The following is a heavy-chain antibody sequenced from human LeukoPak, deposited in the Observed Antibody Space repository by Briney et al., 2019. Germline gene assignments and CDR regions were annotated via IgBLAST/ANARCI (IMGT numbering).Heavy chain of an antibody. Sequence: PGGSLRLSCAASGFTFSSYEMNWVRQAPGKGLEYVSAISSNGGSTYYANSVKGRFTISRDNSKNTLYLQMGSLRAEDMAVYYCARAWLGPRYFDWLLLDYWGQGTLVTVSS. CDR1: GFTFSSYE. D-gene: IGHD3-9*01. CDR2: ISSNGGST. V-gene: IGHV3-64*01. CDR3: ARAWLGPRYFDWLLLDY. J-gene: IGHJ4*02.